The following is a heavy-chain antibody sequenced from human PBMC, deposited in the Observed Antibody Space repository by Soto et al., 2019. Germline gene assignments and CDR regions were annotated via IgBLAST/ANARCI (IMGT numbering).Heavy chain of an antibody. V-gene: IGHV3-48*01. CDR2: ISSSNTI. J-gene: IGHJ4*02. CDR1: GFTFSDYS. Sequence: EVQLVESGGGLVQPGGSLRLSCAASGFTFSDYSMNWVRQAPGKGLEWVSYISSSNTIYYADSVKGRFTISRDNAKNLLYLQIHNLRAEDMGVYYCGRGCGGDRSPVDCWGQGTLVTVSS. D-gene: IGHD2-21*02. CDR3: GRGCGGDRSPVDC.